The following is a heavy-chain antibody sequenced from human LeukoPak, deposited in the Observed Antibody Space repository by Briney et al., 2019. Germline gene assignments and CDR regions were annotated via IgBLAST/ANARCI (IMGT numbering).Heavy chain of an antibody. CDR3: ARDRYCGGDCYSSIDY. CDR1: GFTFSSYA. V-gene: IGHV3-30-3*01. CDR2: ISYDGSNK. J-gene: IGHJ4*02. D-gene: IGHD2-21*01. Sequence: GGSLRLSCAASGFTFSSYAMHWVRQAPGKGLEWVAVISYDGSNKYYADSVKGRFTISRDNSKNTLYLQMNSLRAEDTAVYYCARDRYCGGDCYSSIDYWGQGTLVTVSS.